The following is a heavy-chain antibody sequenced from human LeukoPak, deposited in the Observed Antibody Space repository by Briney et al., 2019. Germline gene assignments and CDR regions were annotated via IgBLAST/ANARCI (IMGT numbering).Heavy chain of an antibody. CDR2: IYLDGSRA. J-gene: IGHJ6*03. D-gene: IGHD3-3*01. V-gene: IGHV3-7*01. CDR3: AKTSLSDASGHYYYMDV. CDR1: GFTFRSYW. Sequence: PAGTLRLSCAASGFTFRSYWMSWVRQAPGMGLEWMANIYLDGSRAYYVDSVKGRFTISRDNSQNTVSLQVNNLRTEDTALYYCAKTSLSDASGHYYYMDVWGKGTTVTVSS.